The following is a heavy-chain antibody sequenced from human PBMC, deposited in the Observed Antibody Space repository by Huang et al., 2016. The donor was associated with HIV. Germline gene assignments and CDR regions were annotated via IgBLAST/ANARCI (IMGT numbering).Heavy chain of an antibody. D-gene: IGHD3-10*01. CDR2: ISSSIRTI. CDR1: GFTFSSYN. V-gene: IGHV3-48*01. CDR3: AREVSGLWHNDY. Sequence: ELQLVESGGGLVQPGGYLRLSCAASGFTFSSYNMNWVRQAPGKGLDGVSYISSSIRTIYYADSVKGRFTISRDNAKNSLYLQMNSLRAEDTAVYYCAREVSGLWHNDYWGQGTLVTVSS. J-gene: IGHJ4*02.